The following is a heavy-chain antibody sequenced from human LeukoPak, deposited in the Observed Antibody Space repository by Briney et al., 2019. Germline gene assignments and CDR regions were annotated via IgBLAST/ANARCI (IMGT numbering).Heavy chain of an antibody. CDR2: IYYSGST. CDR1: GGSISSSSYY. Sequence: SETLSLTCTVSGGSISSSSYYWGWIRQPPGKGLEWIGSIYYSGSTYYNPSLKSRVTISVDTSKSQFSLKLSSVTAADTAVYYCARAVAGDYYFDYWGQGTLVTVSS. D-gene: IGHD6-19*01. J-gene: IGHJ4*02. CDR3: ARAVAGDYYFDY. V-gene: IGHV4-39*01.